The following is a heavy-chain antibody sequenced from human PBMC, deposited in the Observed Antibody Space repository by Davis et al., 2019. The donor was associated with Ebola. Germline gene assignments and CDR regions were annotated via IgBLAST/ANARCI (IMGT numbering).Heavy chain of an antibody. Sequence: PGGSLRLSCAASGFTFDDYAMHWVRQAPGKGLEWVSGISWNSGSIGYADSVKGRFTISRDNAKNSLYLQMNSLRAEDTALYYCAKDRLSGASAFDIWGQGTMVTVSS. J-gene: IGHJ3*02. CDR2: ISWNSGSI. CDR1: GFTFDDYA. D-gene: IGHD1-26*01. CDR3: AKDRLSGASAFDI. V-gene: IGHV3-9*01.